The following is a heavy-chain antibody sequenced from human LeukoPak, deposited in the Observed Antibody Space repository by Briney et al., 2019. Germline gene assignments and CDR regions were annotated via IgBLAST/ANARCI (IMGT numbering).Heavy chain of an antibody. D-gene: IGHD3-10*01. CDR2: IKPDGSET. CDR1: GFPFQGYW. Sequence: GGSLRLSCVASGFPFQGYWMTWVRQSPGKGLDWVANIKPDGSETNYLDSVKGRFTISRDNARDSLFLEMNNLRVDDTAVYYCARDGGELWPLDEWGQGILVTVSS. V-gene: IGHV3-7*01. CDR3: ARDGGELWPLDE. J-gene: IGHJ4*02.